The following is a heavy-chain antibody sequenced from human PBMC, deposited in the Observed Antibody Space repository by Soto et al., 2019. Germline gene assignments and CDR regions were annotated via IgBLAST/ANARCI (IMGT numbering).Heavy chain of an antibody. CDR2: MYNTGST. J-gene: IGHJ4*02. Sequence: SETLSLTCTVSGGSISRYYWSWIRQPPGKGLEWIGYMYNTGSTVYNPPFKSRVTISADTSKNQFSLKLSTVTAADTAVYYCARAMHDLWSGHNTFDYWGQGTQVTVSS. CDR3: ARAMHDLWSGHNTFDY. V-gene: IGHV4-59*12. CDR1: GGSISRYY. D-gene: IGHD3-3*01.